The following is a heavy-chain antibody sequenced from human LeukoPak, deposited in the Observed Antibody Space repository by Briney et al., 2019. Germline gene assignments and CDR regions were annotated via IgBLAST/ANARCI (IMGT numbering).Heavy chain of an antibody. D-gene: IGHD6-13*01. V-gene: IGHV3-74*01. Sequence: GGSLRLSCADSGFTFSNYWMHWVRQVPGKGLEWVSRVSRDGSMITYADSVKGRFTISRDNAKNTLYLQMNSLRAEDTALYYCAKVSWTAPGGNYWGQGTLVTVSS. CDR2: VSRDGSMI. CDR3: AKVSWTAPGGNY. J-gene: IGHJ4*02. CDR1: GFTFSNYW.